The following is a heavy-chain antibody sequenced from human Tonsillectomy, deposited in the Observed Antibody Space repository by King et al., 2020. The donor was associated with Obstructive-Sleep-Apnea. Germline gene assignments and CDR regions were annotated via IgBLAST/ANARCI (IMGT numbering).Heavy chain of an antibody. V-gene: IGHV4-39*07. CDR1: RGSIRSNSY. D-gene: IGHD5-18*01. CDR3: ARADRDIAMGLFDY. CDR2: IYYSGST. J-gene: IGHJ4*02. Sequence: QLQESGPGLVKPSETLSLTCTVSRGSIRSNSYWGWIRQPPGKGLEWIGHIYYSGSTYYNPSLKSRVTISVDTSKNQFSLELNSVTAADTAVYYCARADRDIAMGLFDYWGQGTPVTVSS.